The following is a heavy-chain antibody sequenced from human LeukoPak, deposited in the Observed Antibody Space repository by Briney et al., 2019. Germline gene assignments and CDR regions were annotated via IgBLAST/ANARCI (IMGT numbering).Heavy chain of an antibody. D-gene: IGHD6-13*01. V-gene: IGHV1-24*01. Sequence: GASVKVSCKVSGYTLTELSMHWVRQAPGKGLEWMGGFDPEDGETIYAQKFQGRVTMTEDTSTDTAYMELSSLRSEDTAVYYCATSSYSSSWYEDDYWGQGTRVTVSS. CDR2: FDPEDGET. CDR3: ATSSYSSSWYEDDY. J-gene: IGHJ4*02. CDR1: GYTLTELS.